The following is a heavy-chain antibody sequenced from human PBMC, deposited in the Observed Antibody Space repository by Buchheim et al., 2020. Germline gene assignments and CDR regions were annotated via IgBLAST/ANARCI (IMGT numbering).Heavy chain of an antibody. J-gene: IGHJ4*02. CDR2: TSYDETSN. V-gene: IGHV3-30*04. Sequence: QVQLVESGGGVVQPGGSLRLSCAASGFTLSHYAVHWVRQAPGKGLEWVAVTSYDETSNSYADSVKGRFTMSTDKSKNILYLQMKSLRIADSAVYYCARAISSSSFSAVGFWGQGTL. CDR1: GFTLSHYA. D-gene: IGHD6-6*01. CDR3: ARAISSSSFSAVGF.